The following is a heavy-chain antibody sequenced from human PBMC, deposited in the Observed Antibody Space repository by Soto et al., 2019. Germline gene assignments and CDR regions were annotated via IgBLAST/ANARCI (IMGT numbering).Heavy chain of an antibody. CDR1: GFTFSSYW. D-gene: IGHD6-19*01. CDR3: ARYPYPTVAGLPFDL. V-gene: IGHV3-7*03. J-gene: IGHJ4*02. Sequence: EVQLVESGGGLVQPGGSLRLSCAASGFTFSSYWMSWVRQAPGKGLEWVAHTRQDGGQEYYVDSVKGRFTISRDNAKNSLYLQMNSLRVEDTAVYYCARYPYPTVAGLPFDLWGQGTLVTVSS. CDR2: TRQDGGQE.